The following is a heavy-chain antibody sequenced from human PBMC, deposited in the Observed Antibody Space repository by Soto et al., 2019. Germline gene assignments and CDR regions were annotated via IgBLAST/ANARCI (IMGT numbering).Heavy chain of an antibody. J-gene: IGHJ4*02. Sequence: SETLSLTCAVYGGSFSSYHWSWIRQTPGKGLEWIGEINHLTTTNYNPSLRSRVIISLDTPKNQFSLKLSSVTAADTAVYYCARGYDTALAPIFWGQGILVTVSS. CDR1: GGSFSSYH. D-gene: IGHD5-18*01. CDR3: ARGYDTALAPIF. CDR2: INHLTTT. V-gene: IGHV4-34*01.